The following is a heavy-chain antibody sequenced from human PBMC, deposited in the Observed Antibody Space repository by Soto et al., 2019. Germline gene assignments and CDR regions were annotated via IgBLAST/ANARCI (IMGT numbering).Heavy chain of an antibody. Sequence: GGSLRLSCAASGFTFANYAMTWVGQAPAKGLEWVSTISGGGGTTYYADSVKGRFTISRDNSKNTLYVQMNSLRAEDTAVYYCVKWVYYDSALYDLDVWGQGATVTGSS. CDR3: VKWVYYDSALYDLDV. V-gene: IGHV3-23*01. CDR2: ISGGGGTT. D-gene: IGHD3-22*01. CDR1: GFTFANYA. J-gene: IGHJ6*02.